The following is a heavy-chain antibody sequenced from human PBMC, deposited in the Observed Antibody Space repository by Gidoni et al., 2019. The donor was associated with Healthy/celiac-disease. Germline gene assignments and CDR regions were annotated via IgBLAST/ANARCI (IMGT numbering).Heavy chain of an antibody. D-gene: IGHD1-1*01. V-gene: IGHV4-34*01. J-gene: IGHJ4*02. Sequence: QVQLQQWGAGLLTPSETLSLTCAVYGGSFSGYYWSWIRQPPGKGLEWIGEINHSGSTNYNPSLKSRVTISVDTSKNQFSLKLSSVTAADTAVYYCARGSTPQLRYFDYWGQGTLVTVSS. CDR1: GGSFSGYY. CDR3: ARGSTPQLRYFDY. CDR2: INHSGST.